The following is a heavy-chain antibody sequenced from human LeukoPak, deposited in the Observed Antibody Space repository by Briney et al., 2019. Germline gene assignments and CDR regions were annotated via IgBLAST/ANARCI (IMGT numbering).Heavy chain of an antibody. CDR2: ISSSGSTI. CDR1: GFTFSSYE. Sequence: TGGSLRLSCAASGFTFSSYEMNWVRQAPGKGLEWVSYISSSGSTIYYADSVKGRFTISRDNAKNSLYLQMNSLRAEDTAVYYCAREQYYYDSSGCVDYWGQGTLVTVSS. J-gene: IGHJ4*02. V-gene: IGHV3-48*03. CDR3: AREQYYYDSSGCVDY. D-gene: IGHD3-22*01.